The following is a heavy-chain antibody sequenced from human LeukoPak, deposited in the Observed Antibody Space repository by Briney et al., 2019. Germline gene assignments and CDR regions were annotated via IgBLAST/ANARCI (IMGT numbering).Heavy chain of an antibody. CDR1: GFTFSSYS. J-gene: IGHJ4*02. CDR3: ARDGLYYDFWSGYLDY. CDR2: ISSSSSYI. D-gene: IGHD3-3*01. V-gene: IGHV3-21*01. Sequence: SGGSLRLSCAASGFTFSSYSMNWVRQAPGKGLEWVSSISSSSSYIYYADSVKGRFTISRDNAKNSLYLQMNSLRAEDTAVYYCARDGLYYDFWSGYLDYWGQGTLVTVSS.